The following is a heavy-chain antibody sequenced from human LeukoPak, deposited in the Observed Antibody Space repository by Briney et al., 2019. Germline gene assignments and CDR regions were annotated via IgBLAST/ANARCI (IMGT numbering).Heavy chain of an antibody. V-gene: IGHV1-18*04. Sequence: SVKVSCKASGYTFTDHYLHWVRQAPGQGLEWMGWISTYNGNTNYAQKLQGRVTMTTDTSTSTAYMELRSLRSDDTAMYYCARDRMDTGTYFDYWGQGTLVTVSS. CDR2: ISTYNGNT. CDR1: GYTFTDHY. D-gene: IGHD5-18*01. J-gene: IGHJ4*02. CDR3: ARDRMDTGTYFDY.